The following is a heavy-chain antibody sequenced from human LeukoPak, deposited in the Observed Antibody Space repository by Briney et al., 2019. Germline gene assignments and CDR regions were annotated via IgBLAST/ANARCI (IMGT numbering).Heavy chain of an antibody. J-gene: IGHJ4*02. CDR3: ATSLSTGTTTYDY. V-gene: IGHV3-23*01. CDR1: XXXFSSYA. D-gene: IGHD1-7*01. Sequence: GGSLRLSCXAXXXXFSSYAMSWVRQAPGKGLEWVSAISGSGGSTYYADSVKGRFTISRDNSKNTLYLQMNSLRAEDTAVYYCATSLSTGTTTYDYWGQGALVTVSS. CDR2: ISGSGGST.